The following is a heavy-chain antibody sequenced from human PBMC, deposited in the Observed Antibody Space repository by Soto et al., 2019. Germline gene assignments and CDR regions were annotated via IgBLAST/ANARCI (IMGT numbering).Heavy chain of an antibody. CDR2: INPSGGST. CDR1: GYTFTSYY. V-gene: IGHV1-46*01. D-gene: IGHD4-17*01. J-gene: IGHJ3*02. CDR3: AAVSVDRDYGDCGGAFDI. Sequence: ASVKVSCKASGYTFTSYYMHWVRQAPGQGLEWMGIINPSGGSTSYAQKFQGRVTMTRDTSTSTAYMELSSLRSEDTAVYYFAAVSVDRDYGDCGGAFDIWGQGTMVTVSS.